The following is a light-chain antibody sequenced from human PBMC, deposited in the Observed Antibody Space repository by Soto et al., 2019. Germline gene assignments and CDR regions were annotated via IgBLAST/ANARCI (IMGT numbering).Light chain of an antibody. Sequence: EIVLTQSPATLSLSPGERATLSCRASQSVSSYLAWYQQKPGQAPRLLIYDASNRATGIPARFSGSGSGTDFTVTISSLEPGECAVYYCQQRSNWPKTVGEGTRLEIK. J-gene: IGKJ5*01. V-gene: IGKV3-11*01. CDR2: DAS. CDR1: QSVSSY. CDR3: QQRSNWPKT.